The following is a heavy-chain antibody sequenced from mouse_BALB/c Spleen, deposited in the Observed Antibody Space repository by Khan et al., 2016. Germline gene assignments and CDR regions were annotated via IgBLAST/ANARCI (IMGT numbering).Heavy chain of an antibody. Sequence: QVQLQQPGAELAKPGASVKMSCKASGYTFTHYWMHWLKQRPGQGLEWIGYINPSAGYTDYNQKFRDKATLTTDKSSSTVYMQLSSLTSDDSAVYFCARIEWRDVVVYWGQGTALTVSS. CDR2: INPSAGYT. V-gene: IGHV1-7*01. J-gene: IGHJ2*01. CDR3: ARIEWRDVVVY. D-gene: IGHD1-3*01. CDR1: GYTFTHYW.